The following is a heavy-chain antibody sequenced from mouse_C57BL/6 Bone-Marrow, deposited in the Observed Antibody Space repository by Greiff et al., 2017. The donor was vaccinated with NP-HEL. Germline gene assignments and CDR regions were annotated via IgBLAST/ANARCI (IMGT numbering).Heavy chain of an antibody. CDR2: IYPSDSYT. D-gene: IGHD1-3*01. J-gene: IGHJ3*01. CDR1: GYTFTSYW. CDR3: ERASSLDY. Sequence: QVQLQQPGAELVRPGTSVKLSCKASGYTFTSYWMHWVKQRPGQGLEWIGVIYPSDSYTNYNQKFKGKATLTADTSSSTAYMQLSSLTSEASAVYDSERASSLDYGGQGTVVTVTA. V-gene: IGHV1-59*01.